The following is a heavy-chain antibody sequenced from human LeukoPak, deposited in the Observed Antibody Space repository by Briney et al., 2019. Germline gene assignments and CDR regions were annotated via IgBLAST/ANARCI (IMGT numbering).Heavy chain of an antibody. Sequence: GGSLRLSCAASGFTFSNYEMNWVRQAPGKGLEWVSYISGNGNTIYYADSVKGRFTISRDNAKNSLYLQMNSLRAEDTAVYYCASGYFHAFDIWGQGTMVTVSS. CDR1: GFTFSNYE. D-gene: IGHD3-22*01. CDR3: ASGYFHAFDI. V-gene: IGHV3-48*03. J-gene: IGHJ3*02. CDR2: ISGNGNTI.